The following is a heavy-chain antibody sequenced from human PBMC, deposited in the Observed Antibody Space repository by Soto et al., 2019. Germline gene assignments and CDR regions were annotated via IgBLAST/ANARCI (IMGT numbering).Heavy chain of an antibody. CDR1: GGIFSSYA. D-gene: IGHD6-19*01. J-gene: IGHJ2*01. Sequence: SVKVSCKASGGIFSSYAISWVRQAPGQGLEWMGGIIPFFGTANYAQKFQGRVTITADKSTSTAYMDLSSLRSEDTAVYYCARSSVRIAVAGTWYFDLWGRGXLVTVSS. V-gene: IGHV1-69*06. CDR3: ARSSVRIAVAGTWYFDL. CDR2: IIPFFGTA.